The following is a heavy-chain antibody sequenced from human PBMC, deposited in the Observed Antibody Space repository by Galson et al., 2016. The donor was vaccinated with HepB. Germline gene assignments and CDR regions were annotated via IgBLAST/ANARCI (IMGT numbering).Heavy chain of an antibody. CDR1: GGSISSSSYY. CDR2: TYYSGST. J-gene: IGHJ6*02. CDR3: ARRFRYTYGPPYGMDV. V-gene: IGHV4-39*01. D-gene: IGHD5-18*01. Sequence: ETLSLTCTVSGGSISSSSYYWGWIRQPPGKGLEWIGSTYYSGSTYYNPSLQSRVTISVDTSKNQFSLKMSSVTAADTAVYYCARRFRYTYGPPYGMDVWGQGTTVTVSS.